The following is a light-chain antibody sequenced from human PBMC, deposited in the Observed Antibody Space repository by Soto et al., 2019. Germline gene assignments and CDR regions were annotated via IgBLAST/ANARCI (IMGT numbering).Light chain of an antibody. J-gene: IGKJ5*01. CDR2: DVF. CDR1: QTVGNIY. Sequence: EIVLTQSPGTLSLSPGERATLSCRASQTVGNIYLGWYQQKPGQAPRLLIYDVFNRATGIPARFSGSGSGTDFTLTISSLEPEDFAIYYCQQRDYWQVTFGQGTRLEIK. CDR3: QQRDYWQVT. V-gene: IGKV3D-20*02.